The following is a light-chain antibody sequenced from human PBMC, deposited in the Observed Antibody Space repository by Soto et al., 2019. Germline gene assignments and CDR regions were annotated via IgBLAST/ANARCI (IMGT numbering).Light chain of an antibody. Sequence: AIRMTQSPSSFSSSTGDQVTITCRASQGLSSYLAWYQQKPGKAPKLLSYAASTLQSGVPSRFRVSGSGTDFTLTISCLQSEDFGPYCCQQYYRYHQTLRQGTKVDI. J-gene: IGKJ1*01. CDR2: AAS. CDR3: QQYYRYHQT. V-gene: IGKV1-8*01. CDR1: QGLSSY.